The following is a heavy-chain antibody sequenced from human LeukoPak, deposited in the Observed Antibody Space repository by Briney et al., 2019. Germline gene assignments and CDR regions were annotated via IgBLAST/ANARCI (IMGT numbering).Heavy chain of an antibody. CDR2: IWYDGSNK. V-gene: IGHV3-30*02. CDR1: GFTFSSYG. D-gene: IGHD3-16*01. Sequence: GGSLRLSCAASGFTFSSYGMHWVHQAPGKGLEWVAVIWYDGSNKYYADSVKGRFTNSRDNSKNTLYLQMNSLRAEDTAVYYCAKDLGDADAFDIWGQGTMVTVSS. J-gene: IGHJ3*02. CDR3: AKDLGDADAFDI.